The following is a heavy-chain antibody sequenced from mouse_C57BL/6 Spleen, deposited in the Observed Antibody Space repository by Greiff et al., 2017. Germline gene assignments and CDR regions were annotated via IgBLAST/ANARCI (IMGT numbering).Heavy chain of an antibody. Sequence: EVKLMESEGGLVQPGSSMKLSCTASGFTFSDYYMAWVRQVPEKGLEWVANINYDGSSTYYLDSLKSRFIISRDNAKNILYLQMSSLKSEDTATYYCAREGDSSGSLDYWGQGTTLTVSS. CDR2: INYDGSST. J-gene: IGHJ2*01. D-gene: IGHD3-2*02. CDR1: GFTFSDYY. V-gene: IGHV5-16*01. CDR3: AREGDSSGSLDY.